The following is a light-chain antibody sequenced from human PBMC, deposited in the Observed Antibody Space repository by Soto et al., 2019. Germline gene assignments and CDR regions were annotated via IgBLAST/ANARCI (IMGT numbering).Light chain of an antibody. Sequence: IVMTQSPATLSVSPGGRATLSCRASQSVNSNLAWYQQKPGQAPRLLIYGASTRATGIPARFHGSGSGTDFTLTISSLQSEDFAVYYCQQYNDWPPWYSFGQGTKLEIK. CDR3: QQYNDWPPWYS. CDR1: QSVNSN. V-gene: IGKV3-15*01. J-gene: IGKJ2*03. CDR2: GAS.